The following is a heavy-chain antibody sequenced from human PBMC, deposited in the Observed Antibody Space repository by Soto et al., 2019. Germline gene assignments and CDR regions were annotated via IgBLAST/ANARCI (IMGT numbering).Heavy chain of an antibody. CDR3: ARDYPRGGFDP. D-gene: IGHD3-10*01. CDR1: GGSISSYD. CDR2: IYYSGST. V-gene: IGHV4-59*01. J-gene: IGHJ5*02. Sequence: PSETLALTCTVSGGSISSYDWGWIRQPPGKGLEWIGYIYYSGSTNYNPSLKSRVTTSVDTSKNQFSLKLSSVTAADTAVYYCARDYPRGGFDPWGQGTLVTSPQ.